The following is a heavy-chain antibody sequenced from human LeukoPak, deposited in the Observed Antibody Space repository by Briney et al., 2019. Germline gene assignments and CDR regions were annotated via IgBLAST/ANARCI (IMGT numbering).Heavy chain of an antibody. CDR2: IKSKTDGGTT. J-gene: IGHJ4*02. CDR1: GFTFSNAW. D-gene: IGHD6-13*01. V-gene: IGHV3-15*01. Sequence: GGSLRLSCAASGFTFSNAWMSWVRQAPGKGLEWVGRIKSKTDGGTTDYAAPVKGRFTISRDDSKNTLYLQMNSLKTEDTAVYYCTTASYSSSWEGDFDHWGQGTLVTVSS. CDR3: TTASYSSSWEGDFDH.